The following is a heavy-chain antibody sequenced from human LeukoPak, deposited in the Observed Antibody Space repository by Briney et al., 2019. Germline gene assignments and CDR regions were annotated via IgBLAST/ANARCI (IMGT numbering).Heavy chain of an antibody. CDR1: GYTFTSYY. D-gene: IGHD1-26*01. J-gene: IGHJ4*02. V-gene: IGHV1-46*01. Sequence: ASVKVSCKASGYTFTSYYMHWVRQAPGQGLEWMGIINPSGGSTSYAQKFQGRVTMTRNTSISTAYMELSSLRSEDTAVFYCARGGSRGGYWGQGTLVTVSS. CDR3: ARGGSRGGY. CDR2: INPSGGST.